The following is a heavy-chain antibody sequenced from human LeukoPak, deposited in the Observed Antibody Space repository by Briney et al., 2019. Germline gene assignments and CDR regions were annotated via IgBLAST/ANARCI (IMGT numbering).Heavy chain of an antibody. V-gene: IGHV1-2*02. J-gene: IGHJ6*03. CDR3: AKNYYDYVWGGEPYYYYYMDV. Sequence: ASVKVSYKASGCTFTGYYMHWVRQAPGQGLEWMGWINPNSGGTNYAQKFQGRVTMTRDTSIRTAYMELSRLRSDDTAVYYCAKNYYDYVWGGEPYYYYYMDVWGKGTTVTVSS. CDR2: INPNSGGT. CDR1: GCTFTGYY. D-gene: IGHD3-16*01.